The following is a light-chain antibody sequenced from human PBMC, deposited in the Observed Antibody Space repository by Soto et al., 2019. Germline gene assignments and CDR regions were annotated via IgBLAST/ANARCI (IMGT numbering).Light chain of an antibody. CDR2: LNSDGSH. V-gene: IGLV4-69*01. CDR1: SGHSSYA. J-gene: IGLJ2*01. CDR3: QTWGTGIGV. Sequence: QRVLTQSPSDSASLGASVKLTCTLSSGHSSYAIAWHQQQPEKGPRYLMKLNSDGSHRKGDGIPDRFSGSSSGAEHYLTISSLQSEDEADYYCQTWGTGIGVFGGGTKVTVL.